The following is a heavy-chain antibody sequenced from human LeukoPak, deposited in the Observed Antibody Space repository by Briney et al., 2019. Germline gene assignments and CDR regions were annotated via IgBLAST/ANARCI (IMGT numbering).Heavy chain of an antibody. CDR1: GDSISSGSYY. CDR2: IYTSGST. CDR3: AREEYYSDNSGYYPDF. D-gene: IGHD3-22*01. Sequence: SETLSLTCTVSGDSISSGSYYWSWIRQPAGTGLEWIARIYTSGSTNYNPSLKSRVTISVDTSKNQFSLKLSSVTAADTAVYYCAREEYYSDNSGYYPDFWGQGTLVTVSS. J-gene: IGHJ4*02. V-gene: IGHV4-61*02.